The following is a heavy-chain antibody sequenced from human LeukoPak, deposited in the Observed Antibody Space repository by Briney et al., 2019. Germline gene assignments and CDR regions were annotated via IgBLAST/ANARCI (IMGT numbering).Heavy chain of an antibody. CDR2: IRYDGSNK. Sequence: GGSLRLSCAASGFTFSSYGMHWVRQAPGKGLEWVAFIRYDGSNKYYADSVKGRFTISRDNSKNTLYLQMNSLRAEDTAVYYCAKDDGPGIVVVPAAIGYYYYMDVWGKGTTVTVSS. D-gene: IGHD2-2*01. V-gene: IGHV3-30*02. CDR3: AKDDGPGIVVVPAAIGYYYYMDV. CDR1: GFTFSSYG. J-gene: IGHJ6*03.